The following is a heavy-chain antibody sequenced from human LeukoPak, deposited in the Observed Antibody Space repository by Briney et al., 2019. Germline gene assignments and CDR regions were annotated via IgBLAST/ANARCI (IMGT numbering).Heavy chain of an antibody. CDR1: GGSISSYY. V-gene: IGHV4-59*08. D-gene: IGHD3-9*01. CDR3: ARQAYYDILTGYTPLVN. J-gene: IGHJ4*02. CDR2: IYYSGST. Sequence: SETLSLTCTVSGGSISSYYWSWIRQPPGKGLEWIGYIYYSGSTNYNPSLKSRVTISVDTSKNQFSLKLSSVTAADTAVYYCARQAYYDILTGYTPLVNWGQGTLVTVSS.